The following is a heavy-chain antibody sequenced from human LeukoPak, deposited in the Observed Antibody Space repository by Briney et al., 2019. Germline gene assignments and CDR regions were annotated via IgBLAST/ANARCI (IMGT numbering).Heavy chain of an antibody. D-gene: IGHD6-19*01. V-gene: IGHV3-74*01. Sequence: GGSLRLSCAASGFTFSTYWMHWVPQAPGKGLVWVSRINSDGSRATYADSVKGRFTIARDNAKNTLYLQMNSLRTEDTAMYYCARPETQYSSGLDGFDIWGQGTMVTVSS. CDR2: INSDGSRA. J-gene: IGHJ3*02. CDR1: GFTFSTYW. CDR3: ARPETQYSSGLDGFDI.